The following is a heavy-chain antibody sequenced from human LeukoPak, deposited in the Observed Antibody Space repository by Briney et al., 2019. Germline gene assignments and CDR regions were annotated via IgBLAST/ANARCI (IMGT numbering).Heavy chain of an antibody. CDR2: IYSGGST. CDR1: GFTVSSNY. D-gene: IGHD4-23*01. V-gene: IGHV3-53*01. J-gene: IGHJ6*02. CDR3: ARIPVGQYYYYGMDV. Sequence: GGSLRLSCAASGFTVSSNYMSWVRQAAGKGLEWVSVIYSGGSTYYADSVKGRFTISRDNSKNTLYLQMNSLRAEDTAVYYCARIPVGQYYYYGMDVWGQGTTVTVSS.